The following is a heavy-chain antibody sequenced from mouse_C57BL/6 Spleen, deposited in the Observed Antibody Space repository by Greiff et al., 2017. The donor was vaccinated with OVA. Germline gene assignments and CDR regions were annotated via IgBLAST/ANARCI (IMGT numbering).Heavy chain of an antibody. V-gene: IGHV1-82*01. CDR1: GFAFSSSW. CDR2: IYPGDGDT. J-gene: IGHJ2*01. D-gene: IGHD1-1*01. Sequence: VQLQQPGPELVKPGASVKISCKASGFAFSSSWMNWVKQRPGKGLEWIGRIYPGDGDTNYNGKFKGKATLTADKSSSTAYMQLSSLTSEDSAVYFCAREDTTVVSHFDYWGQGTTLTVSS. CDR3: AREDTTVVSHFDY.